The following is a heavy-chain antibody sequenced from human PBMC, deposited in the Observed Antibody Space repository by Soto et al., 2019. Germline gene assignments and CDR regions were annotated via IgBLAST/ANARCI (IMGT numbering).Heavy chain of an antibody. J-gene: IGHJ6*02. Sequence: PGESLKISCKGSGYSFPSYCISWSREMRGKGLEWMGRIDPSDSYTNYSPSFQGHVTISADKSISTAYLQWSSLKASDTAMYYCARHGGQLYYYYGMDVWGQGTTVTV. CDR1: GYSFPSYC. CDR3: ARHGGQLYYYYGMDV. V-gene: IGHV5-10-1*01. D-gene: IGHD3-16*01. CDR2: IDPSDSYT.